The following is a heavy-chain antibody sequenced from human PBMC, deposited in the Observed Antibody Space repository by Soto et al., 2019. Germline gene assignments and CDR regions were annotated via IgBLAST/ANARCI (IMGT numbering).Heavy chain of an antibody. V-gene: IGHV4-61*01. Sequence: SETLSLTCTVSGGSVSSGSYYWSWIRQPPGKGLEWIGYIYYSGSTNYNPSLKSRVTISVDTSKNQFSLKLSSVTAADTAVYYCAREEVQLERRKYYYYYGMDVWGQGTTVTVSS. CDR1: GGSVSSGSYY. CDR3: AREEVQLERRKYYYYYGMDV. J-gene: IGHJ6*02. D-gene: IGHD1-1*01. CDR2: IYYSGST.